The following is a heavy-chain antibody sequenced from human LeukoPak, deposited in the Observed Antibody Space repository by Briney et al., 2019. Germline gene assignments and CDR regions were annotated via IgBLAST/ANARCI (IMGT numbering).Heavy chain of an antibody. J-gene: IGHJ4*02. V-gene: IGHV1-69*04. CDR1: GGTFSSYA. Sequence: SVKVSCKASGGTFSSYAISWVRQAPGQGLEWMGRIIPILGIANYAQKFQGRVTITADKSTSTAYMELSSLRSEDTAVYYCARVRGVGSDSFDYWGQGTLVTVSS. CDR3: ARVRGVGSDSFDY. D-gene: IGHD3-10*01. CDR2: IIPILGIA.